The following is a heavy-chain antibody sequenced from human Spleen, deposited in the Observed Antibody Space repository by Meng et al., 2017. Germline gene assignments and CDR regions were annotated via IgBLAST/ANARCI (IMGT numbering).Heavy chain of an antibody. J-gene: IGHJ4*02. CDR2: ISSSGSVT. CDR3: ASLITPRGD. D-gene: IGHD2-15*01. V-gene: IGHV3-48*03. Sequence: GGSLRLSCAASSLTYRSYEMNWVRQRPGKGLEWVSYISSSGSVTHYADSVQGRFTVSRDNAKKSVYLQMNSLRVEDTAVYYCASLITPRGDWGQGTRVTVSS. CDR1: SLTYRSYE.